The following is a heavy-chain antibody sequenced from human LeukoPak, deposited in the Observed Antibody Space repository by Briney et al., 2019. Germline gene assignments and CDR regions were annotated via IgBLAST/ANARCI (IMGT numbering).Heavy chain of an antibody. V-gene: IGHV1-2*02. J-gene: IGHJ4*02. CDR2: INPNSGGT. CDR1: GYTFTGYY. Sequence: ASVKVSCKASGYTFTGYYMHWVRQAPGQGLEWMGWINPNSGGTNYAQKFQGRVTMTRDTSISTAYMELSRLRSDDTAVYYCARRSPVYYGDQTFDYWGQGTLVTVSS. D-gene: IGHD4-17*01. CDR3: ARRSPVYYGDQTFDY.